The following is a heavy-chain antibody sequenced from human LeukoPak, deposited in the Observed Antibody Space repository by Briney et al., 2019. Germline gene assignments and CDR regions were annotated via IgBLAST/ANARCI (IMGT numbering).Heavy chain of an antibody. CDR3: AKDCRYSSSCD. CDR2: ISGSGGST. J-gene: IGHJ4*02. Sequence: RPGGSLRLSCAASGFTFSSYAMSWVRQAPGKGLEWVSAISGSGGSTYYADSVKGRFTISRDNSRNTLYLQMNSLRAEDTAVYYCAKDCRYSSSCDWGQGTLVTVSS. CDR1: GFTFSSYA. V-gene: IGHV3-23*01. D-gene: IGHD6-13*01.